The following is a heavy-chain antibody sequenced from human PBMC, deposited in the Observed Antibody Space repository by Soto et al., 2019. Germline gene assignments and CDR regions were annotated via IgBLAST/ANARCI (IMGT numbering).Heavy chain of an antibody. CDR3: AYGASLGPLDY. D-gene: IGHD4-17*01. CDR1: GGSIRSYY. CDR2: IYNGETT. V-gene: IGHV4-59*01. J-gene: IGHJ4*02. Sequence: SETLSLTCTVSGGSIRSYYWSWIRQPPGKGLEWIGYIYNGETTKYNPSLKSRVTISVDTSKNQFSLKLTSVTAADTAVYFCAYGASLGPLDYWGRGTLVTVSS.